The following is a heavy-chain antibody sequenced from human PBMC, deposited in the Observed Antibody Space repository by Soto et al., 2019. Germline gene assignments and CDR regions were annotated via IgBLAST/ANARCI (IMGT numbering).Heavy chain of an antibody. CDR2: IFESGAT. CDR3: TTSDAGELNN. Sequence: QVQLQESGPGLVKPSGTLSLTCAVSGGSISSSSWWTWVRQSPGKGLEWLGEIFESGATNYNPSLKSRLTMSVDKSKNQFSLNLSSLTAADTAVYFCTTSDAGELNNWGQGTLVTDSS. J-gene: IGHJ4*02. D-gene: IGHD1-7*01. CDR1: GGSISSSSW. V-gene: IGHV4-4*02.